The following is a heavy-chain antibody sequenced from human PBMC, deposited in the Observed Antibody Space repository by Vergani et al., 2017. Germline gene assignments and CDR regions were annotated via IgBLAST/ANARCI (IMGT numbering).Heavy chain of an antibody. CDR2: IRSDESRR. CDR1: GFSFNTYG. J-gene: IGHJ4*02. Sequence: QVQLVETGGGVVQPGGSLRLYCATSGFSFNTYGAHWVRQAPGKGLEWVASIRSDESRRYYGDSMEGPFTISRDNSKNTLYLQMKSLRPEDTAVYYCAKEGGGYCSCGTCYPEYWGQGTLVIVSS. V-gene: IGHV3-30*02. CDR3: AKEGGGYCSCGTCYPEY. D-gene: IGHD2-15*01.